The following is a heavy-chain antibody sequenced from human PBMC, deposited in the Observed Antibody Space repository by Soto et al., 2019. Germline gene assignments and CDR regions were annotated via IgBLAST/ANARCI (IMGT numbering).Heavy chain of an antibody. CDR3: ARGRVDGGELDL. V-gene: IGHV3-33*01. J-gene: IGHJ4*02. CDR2: IWYDASNK. D-gene: IGHD1-26*01. Sequence: VQLVESGGGVVQPGRSLRLSCAASGFTFRTYGMYWVRQAPGKGLEWVAVIWYDASNKYYADSVKGRFTISRDNSENTLFLQVNSLRAGDTAVYYCARGRVDGGELDLWGQGTLVTVSS. CDR1: GFTFRTYG.